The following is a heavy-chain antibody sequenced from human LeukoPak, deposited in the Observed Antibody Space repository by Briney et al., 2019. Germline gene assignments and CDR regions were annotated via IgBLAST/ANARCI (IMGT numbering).Heavy chain of an antibody. CDR3: ARRELDYYDSSGYGLRDY. J-gene: IGHJ4*02. Sequence: SSETLSLTCTVSGGFISSGSYYWSWIRQPAGKGLEWIGRIYTSGSTNYNPSLKSRVTISVDTSKNQFSLKLSSVTAADTAVYYCARRELDYYDSSGYGLRDYWGQGTLVTVSS. D-gene: IGHD3-22*01. CDR2: IYTSGST. V-gene: IGHV4-61*02. CDR1: GGFISSGSYY.